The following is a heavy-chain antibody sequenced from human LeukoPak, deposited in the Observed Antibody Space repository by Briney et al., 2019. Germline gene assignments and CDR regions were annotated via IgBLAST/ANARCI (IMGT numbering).Heavy chain of an antibody. CDR3: ARAAGYSGYDYGY. J-gene: IGHJ4*02. CDR2: IKTDGSDK. CDR1: GFIFSNYW. D-gene: IGHD5-12*01. Sequence: GGSLRLSCAASGFIFSNYWMSWVRQAPGKGPEWVGDIKTDGSDKYYVGSVKGRFTISRDNAKNSLYLQMNSLRAEDTAVYYCARAAGYSGYDYGYWGQGTLVTVSS. V-gene: IGHV3-7*03.